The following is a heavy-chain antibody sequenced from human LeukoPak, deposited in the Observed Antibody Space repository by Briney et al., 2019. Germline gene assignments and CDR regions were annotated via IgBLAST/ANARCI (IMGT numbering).Heavy chain of an antibody. V-gene: IGHV4-34*01. J-gene: IGHJ6*03. CDR3: ARLKSGWYLSYYYIDV. Sequence: SETLSLTCAVYGGSFSGYYWSWIRQPPGKGLEWIGEINHSGSTNYNPSLKSRVTISIDMSKNQFSLRLTSVTAADTAVYYCARLKSGWYLSYYYIDVWGKGTTVTVSS. D-gene: IGHD6-19*01. CDR1: GGSFSGYY. CDR2: INHSGST.